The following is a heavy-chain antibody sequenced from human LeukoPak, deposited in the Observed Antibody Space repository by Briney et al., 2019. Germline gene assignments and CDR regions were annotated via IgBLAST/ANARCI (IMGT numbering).Heavy chain of an antibody. Sequence: PSETLSLTCAVYGGSFSGYYWSWIRQLPGKGLEWIGEINHSGSTNYNPSLKSRVTISVDTSKNQFSLKLSSVTAADTAVYYCARGGLGYCSGGSCYREYFQHWGQGTLVTVSS. CDR2: INHSGST. CDR1: GGSFSGYY. J-gene: IGHJ1*01. D-gene: IGHD2-15*01. CDR3: ARGGLGYCSGGSCYREYFQH. V-gene: IGHV4-34*01.